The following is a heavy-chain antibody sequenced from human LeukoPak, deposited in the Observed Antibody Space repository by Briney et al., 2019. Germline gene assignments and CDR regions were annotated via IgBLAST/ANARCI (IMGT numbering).Heavy chain of an antibody. CDR2: LKQDGSEK. J-gene: IGHJ4*02. CDR3: AREVVTDFDY. Sequence: GGSLRLSCAASGFTFSSYWISWVRQAPGKGLEWVANLKQDGSEKYYVDSVRGRFTISRDNAKNSLYLQMNSLRAEDTAVYYCAREVVTDFDYWGQGTLVTVSS. CDR1: GFTFSSYW. V-gene: IGHV3-7*01. D-gene: IGHD3-22*01.